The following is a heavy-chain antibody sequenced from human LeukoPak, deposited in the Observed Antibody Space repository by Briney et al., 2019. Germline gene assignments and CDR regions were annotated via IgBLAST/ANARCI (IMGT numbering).Heavy chain of an antibody. Sequence: SETLSLTCTVSGGSISSYYWSWIRQPPGKGLEWTGYIYYSGSTNYNPSLKSRVTISVDTSKNQFSLKLSSVTAADTAVYYCARNTYGSGWSHFDYWGQGTLVTVSS. CDR3: ARNTYGSGWSHFDY. D-gene: IGHD6-19*01. J-gene: IGHJ4*02. CDR2: IYYSGST. V-gene: IGHV4-59*08. CDR1: GGSISSYY.